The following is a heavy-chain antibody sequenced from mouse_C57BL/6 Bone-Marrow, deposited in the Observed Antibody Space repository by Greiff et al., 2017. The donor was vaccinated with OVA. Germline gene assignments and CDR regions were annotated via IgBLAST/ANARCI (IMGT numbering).Heavy chain of an antibody. D-gene: IGHD2-14*01. V-gene: IGHV1-78*01. CDR2: IYPRAGST. CDR1: GYTFTDHT. Sequence: VKLVESDAELVKPGASVKISCKVSGYTFTDHTIHWMKQRPEQGLEWIGYIYPRAGSTKYNEKFKGKAKLTADKSSSTAYMQLNSLTSEDSAVYFCARSRDDAPGYFDVWGTGTTVTVSS. J-gene: IGHJ1*03. CDR3: ARSRDDAPGYFDV.